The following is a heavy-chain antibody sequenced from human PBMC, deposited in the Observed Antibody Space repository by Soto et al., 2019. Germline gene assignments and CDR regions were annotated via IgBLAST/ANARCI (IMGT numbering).Heavy chain of an antibody. Sequence: GSVRLSCAASGFTVSSNYMSWVRQAPGKGLEWVSVIYSGGSTYYADSVKGRFTISRDNSKNTLYLQMNSLRAEDTAVYYCARDRIGDYDILTGPRDYWGQGTLVTVSS. D-gene: IGHD3-9*01. V-gene: IGHV3-53*01. CDR1: GFTVSSNY. J-gene: IGHJ4*02. CDR2: IYSGGST. CDR3: ARDRIGDYDILTGPRDY.